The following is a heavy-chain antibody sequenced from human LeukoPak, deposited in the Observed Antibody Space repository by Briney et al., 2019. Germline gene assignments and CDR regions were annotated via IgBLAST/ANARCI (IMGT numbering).Heavy chain of an antibody. CDR1: GGSISRYY. CDR2: IYYSGST. J-gene: IGHJ5*02. D-gene: IGHD6-13*01. Sequence: SETLSLTCTVSGGSISRYYWSWLRQPPGKGLEWIGYIYYSGSTNYNPSLKSRVTISVDTSKNQFSLKLSSVTAADTAVYYCARAGISSSWYGWFDPWGQGTLVTVSS. CDR3: ARAGISSSWYGWFDP. V-gene: IGHV4-59*01.